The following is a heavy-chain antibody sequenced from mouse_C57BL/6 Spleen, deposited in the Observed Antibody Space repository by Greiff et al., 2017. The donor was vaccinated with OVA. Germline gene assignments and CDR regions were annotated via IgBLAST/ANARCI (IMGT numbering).Heavy chain of an antibody. Sequence: EVKLEESGGDLVKPGGSLKLSCAASGFTFSSYGMSWVRQTPDKRLEWVATISSGGSYTDYPDSVKGRFTISRDNAKNTLYLHMSSLKSEDTSMYYCARQDYSSFDYWGQGTTLTVSS. CDR3: ARQDYSSFDY. V-gene: IGHV5-6*02. J-gene: IGHJ2*01. CDR1: GFTFSSYG. CDR2: ISSGGSYT. D-gene: IGHD2-12*01.